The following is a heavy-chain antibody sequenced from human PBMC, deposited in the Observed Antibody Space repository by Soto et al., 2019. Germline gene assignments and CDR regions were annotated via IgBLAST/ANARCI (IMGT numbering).Heavy chain of an antibody. CDR3: AVVPAAIGWFDP. D-gene: IGHD2-2*02. V-gene: IGHV3-23*01. Sequence: VGSLRLSCAASGFTFSSYAMSWVRQAPGKGLEWVSAISGSGGSTYYADSVKGRFTISRDNSKNTLYLQMNSLRAEDTAVYYCAVVPAAIGWFDPWGQGTLVNVSS. CDR1: GFTFSSYA. J-gene: IGHJ5*02. CDR2: ISGSGGST.